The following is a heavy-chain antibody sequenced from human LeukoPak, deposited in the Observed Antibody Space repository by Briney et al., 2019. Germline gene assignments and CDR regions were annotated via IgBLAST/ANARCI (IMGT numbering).Heavy chain of an antibody. CDR2: ISYDGSNK. CDR1: GFTFSSYG. CDR3: AKDSSGYLFDY. V-gene: IGHV3-30*18. Sequence: GGSQRLSCAASGFTFSSYGMHWVRQAPGKGLEWVAVISYDGSNKYYADSVKGRFTISRGNSKNTLYLQMNSLRAEDTAVYYCAKDSSGYLFDYWGQGTLVTVSS. D-gene: IGHD3-22*01. J-gene: IGHJ4*02.